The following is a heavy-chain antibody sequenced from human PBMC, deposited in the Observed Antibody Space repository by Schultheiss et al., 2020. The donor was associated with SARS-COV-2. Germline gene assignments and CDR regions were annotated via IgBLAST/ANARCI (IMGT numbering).Heavy chain of an antibody. J-gene: IGHJ4*02. V-gene: IGHV3-23*01. Sequence: GGSLRLSCAASGFSFSNYAMSWVRQAPGRGLEWVSAISGSGLKTYYADSVKGRFRSSRDNVKNTTSLQMNSLKAEDTAIYYCAKGRVLPADQPHYFESWGQGTLVTVSS. CDR1: GFSFSNYA. CDR3: AKGRVLPADQPHYFES. CDR2: ISGSGLKT. D-gene: IGHD2-2*01.